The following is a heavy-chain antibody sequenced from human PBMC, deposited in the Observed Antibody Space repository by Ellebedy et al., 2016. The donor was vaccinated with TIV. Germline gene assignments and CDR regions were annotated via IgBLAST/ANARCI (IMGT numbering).Heavy chain of an antibody. Sequence: GESLKISCAASGFTFNHAWMNWVRQAPGKGLEWVGRIKSKTSGGAIDYAAPVKGRFTISRDDSKYTLDLQMNSQKTEDTAVYFCTWEAPEGAFHIWGQGTMVTVSS. D-gene: IGHD1-26*01. CDR1: GFTFNHAW. V-gene: IGHV3-15*01. J-gene: IGHJ3*02. CDR2: IKSKTSGGAI. CDR3: TWEAPEGAFHI.